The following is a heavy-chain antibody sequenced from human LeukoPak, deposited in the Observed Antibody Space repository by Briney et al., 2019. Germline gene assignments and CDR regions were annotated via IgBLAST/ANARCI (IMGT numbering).Heavy chain of an antibody. CDR1: GGSISSYY. V-gene: IGHV4-59*01. Sequence: PSETLSLTCTVSGGSISSYYWSWIRQPPGKGLEWIGYIYYSGSTNYNPSLKSRVTISVDTSKNQFSLKLSPVTAADTAVYYCARGGYGDYVPFDYWGQGTLVTVSS. CDR3: ARGGYGDYVPFDY. D-gene: IGHD4-17*01. CDR2: IYYSGST. J-gene: IGHJ4*02.